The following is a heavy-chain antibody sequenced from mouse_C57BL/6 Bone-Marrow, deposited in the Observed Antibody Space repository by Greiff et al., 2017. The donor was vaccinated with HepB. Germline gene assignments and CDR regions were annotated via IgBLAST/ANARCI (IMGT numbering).Heavy chain of an antibody. Sequence: EVQLVESGGDLVKPGGSLKLSCAASGFTFSDYGMHWVRQAPEKGLEWVAYISSGSSTIYYADTVKGRFTISRDNAKNTLFLQMTSLRSEDTSMYYCAALTGDAYCGQGTLVTVSA. V-gene: IGHV5-17*01. CDR3: AALTGDAY. CDR1: GFTFSDYG. CDR2: ISSGSSTI. J-gene: IGHJ3*01. D-gene: IGHD4-1*01.